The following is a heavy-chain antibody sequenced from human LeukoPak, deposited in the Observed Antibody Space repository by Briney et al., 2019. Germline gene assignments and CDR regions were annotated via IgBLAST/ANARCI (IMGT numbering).Heavy chain of an antibody. Sequence: PGGSLRLSCAASGFTFSSYWMHWVRQAPGKGLEWVSGISGSGGSTYYADSVKGRFTISRDNSKNTLYLQMNSLRAEDTAVYYCAKAFIEDYYDSSGTFDYWGQGTLVTVSS. V-gene: IGHV3-23*01. J-gene: IGHJ4*02. CDR3: AKAFIEDYYDSSGTFDY. CDR1: GFTFSSYW. D-gene: IGHD3-22*01. CDR2: ISGSGGST.